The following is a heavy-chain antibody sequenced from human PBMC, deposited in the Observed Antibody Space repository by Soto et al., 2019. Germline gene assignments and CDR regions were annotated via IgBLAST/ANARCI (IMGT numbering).Heavy chain of an antibody. CDR2: IYYSGST. CDR3: ARWLDYGDSPERDNWFDP. CDR1: GGSISSYY. J-gene: IGHJ5*02. V-gene: IGHV4-59*01. Sequence: SETLSLTCTVSGGSISSYYWSWIRQPPGKGLEWIGYIYYSGSTNYNPSLKSRVTISVDTSKNQFSLKLSSVTAADTAVYYCARWLDYGDSPERDNWFDPWGQGTLVTVSS. D-gene: IGHD4-17*01.